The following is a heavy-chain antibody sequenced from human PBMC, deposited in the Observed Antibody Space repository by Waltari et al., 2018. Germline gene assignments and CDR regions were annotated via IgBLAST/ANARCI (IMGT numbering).Heavy chain of an antibody. V-gene: IGHV4-39*01. Sequence: QLQLQESGPGLVKPSETLSLTCTVSGGSISSSSYYWGWIRQPPGKGLEWIGSIYYSGSTYCNPALKSRVTISVDTSKNQFSLKLSSVTAADTAVYYCARHRVVAATRLVYNWFDPWGQGTLVTVSS. CDR3: ARHRVVAATRLVYNWFDP. CDR1: GGSISSSSYY. J-gene: IGHJ5*02. D-gene: IGHD2-15*01. CDR2: IYYSGST.